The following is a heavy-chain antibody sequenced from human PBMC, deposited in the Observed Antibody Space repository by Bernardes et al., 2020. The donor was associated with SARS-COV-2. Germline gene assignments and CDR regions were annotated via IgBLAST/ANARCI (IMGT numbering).Heavy chain of an antibody. CDR1: GYTFTSYG. J-gene: IGHJ3*02. V-gene: IGHV1-18*01. CDR2: ISAYNGNT. Sequence: ASVKVSCKASGYTFTSYGISWVRQAPGQGLEWMGWISAYNGNTNYAQKLQGRVTMTTDTSTSTAYMELRSLRSDDTAVYYCARGHDYGDYNDAFDIWGQGTMVTVSS. CDR3: ARGHDYGDYNDAFDI. D-gene: IGHD4-17*01.